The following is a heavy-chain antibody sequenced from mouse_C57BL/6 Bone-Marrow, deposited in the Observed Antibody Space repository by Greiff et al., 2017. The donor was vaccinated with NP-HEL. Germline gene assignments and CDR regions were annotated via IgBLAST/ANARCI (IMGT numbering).Heavy chain of an antibody. D-gene: IGHD1-1*01. CDR1: WFSLSTFGMG. Sequence: QVTLKESGPGILQPSQTLSLPCSFSWFSLSTFGMGVGWIRQPSGQGLEWLAHIWWDDDKYYYPALKSPLTISKDTSKNQVFLKIANVDTADTATYYCARMRLIDYYGSSYSWFAYWGQGTLVTVSA. CDR3: ARMRLIDYYGSSYSWFAY. J-gene: IGHJ3*01. CDR2: IWWDDDK. V-gene: IGHV8-8*01.